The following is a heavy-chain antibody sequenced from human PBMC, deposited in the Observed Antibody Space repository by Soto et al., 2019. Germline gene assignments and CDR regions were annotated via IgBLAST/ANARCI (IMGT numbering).Heavy chain of an antibody. D-gene: IGHD2-21*01. Sequence: QVQLRESGPGLVKPSETLSLTCTVSGGSISPYYWSWIRQPPGKGLEWVGYIYYAGTSSYNPSLKIRITTSLEPSKSQISLRLSSVPAADTAVYYCARLGAYYQSLDPWGPGTLVTVSS. CDR3: ARLGAYYQSLDP. CDR2: IYYAGTS. J-gene: IGHJ5*02. V-gene: IGHV4-59*08. CDR1: GGSISPYY.